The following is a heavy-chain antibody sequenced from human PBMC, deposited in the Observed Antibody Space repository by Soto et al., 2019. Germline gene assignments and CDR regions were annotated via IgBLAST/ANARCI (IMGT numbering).Heavy chain of an antibody. D-gene: IGHD3-3*01. CDR2: ISAYNGNT. J-gene: IGHJ4*02. V-gene: IGHV1-18*01. CDR3: ARGVTIFGVVINYFDY. Sequence: ASVKVSCKASGYTFTSYGISWVRQAPGQGLEWMGWISAYNGNTNYAQKLQGRVTVTTDTSTSTAYMELRSLRSDDTAVYYCARGVTIFGVVINYFDYWGQGTLVTVSS. CDR1: GYTFTSYG.